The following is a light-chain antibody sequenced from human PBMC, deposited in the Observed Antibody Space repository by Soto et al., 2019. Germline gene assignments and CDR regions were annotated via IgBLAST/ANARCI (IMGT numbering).Light chain of an antibody. CDR3: QQYNKWPLT. CDR2: FAS. Sequence: EIVMTQSPATLSVSPGERATLSCRPSQSVSNNLAWYQQKPGQAPRLLIYFASTRATGTPARFSGSGSGTEFTLTISSLQSEDFAVYYCQQYNKWPLTFGGGTKVETK. V-gene: IGKV3-15*01. CDR1: QSVSNN. J-gene: IGKJ4*01.